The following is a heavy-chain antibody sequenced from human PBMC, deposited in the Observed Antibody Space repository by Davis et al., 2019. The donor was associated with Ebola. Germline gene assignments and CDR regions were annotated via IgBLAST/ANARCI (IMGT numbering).Heavy chain of an antibody. D-gene: IGHD3-10*01. Sequence: GESLKISCAASGFTVSSNYMSWVRQAPGKGLEWVSVIYSGGSTYYADSVKGRFTISRDNSKKTLYLQMNSLRAEDTAVYYCARIQSGHHGMDVWGQGTTVTVSS. J-gene: IGHJ6*02. CDR3: ARIQSGHHGMDV. CDR2: IYSGGST. V-gene: IGHV3-66*01. CDR1: GFTVSSNY.